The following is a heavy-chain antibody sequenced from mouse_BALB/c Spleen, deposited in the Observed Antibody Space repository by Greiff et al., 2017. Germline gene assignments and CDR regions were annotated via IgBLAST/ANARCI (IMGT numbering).Heavy chain of an antibody. J-gene: IGHJ4*01. CDR1: GFTFSSYG. CDR3: ARHGYYANGGGDAMDY. D-gene: IGHD1-1*02. Sequence: EVQRVESGGDLVKPGGSLKLSCAASGFTFSSYGMSWVRQTPDKRLEWVATISSGGSYTYYPDSVKGRFTISRDNAKNTLYLQMSSLKSEDTAMYYCARHGYYANGGGDAMDYWGQGNSVTVAS. CDR2: ISSGGSYT. V-gene: IGHV5-6*01.